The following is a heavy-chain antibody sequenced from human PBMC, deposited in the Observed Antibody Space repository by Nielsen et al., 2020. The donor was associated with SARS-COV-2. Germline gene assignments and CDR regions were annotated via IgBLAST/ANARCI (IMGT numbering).Heavy chain of an antibody. V-gene: IGHV3-23*01. D-gene: IGHD1-14*01. Sequence: GESLKISCAASGLTFRSSPMSWVRQAPGKGLEWVSAITGSGRDTYYADSVKGRFTISRDNSKNTLYLQMNSLRAEDTAVYYCATFEGVEITWFYYWGQGTLVTVSS. CDR1: GLTFRSSP. CDR2: ITGSGRDT. J-gene: IGHJ4*02. CDR3: ATFEGVEITWFYY.